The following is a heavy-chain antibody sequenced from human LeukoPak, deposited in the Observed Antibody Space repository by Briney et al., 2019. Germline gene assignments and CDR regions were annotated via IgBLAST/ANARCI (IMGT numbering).Heavy chain of an antibody. CDR1: GYTFTAYY. CDR2: FDPEDGET. D-gene: IGHD6-19*01. J-gene: IGHJ4*02. Sequence: ASVKVSCKASGYTFTAYYMHWVRQAPGKGLEWMGGFDPEDGETIYAQKFQGRVTMTEDTSTDTAYMELSSLRSEDTAVYYCATGGYSSGWTGVHYFDYWGQGTLVTVSS. CDR3: ATGGYSSGWTGVHYFDY. V-gene: IGHV1-24*01.